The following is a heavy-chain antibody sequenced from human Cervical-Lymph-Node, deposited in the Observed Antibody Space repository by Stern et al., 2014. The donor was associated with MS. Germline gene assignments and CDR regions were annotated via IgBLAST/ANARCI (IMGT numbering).Heavy chain of an antibody. CDR1: GFTFDRAA. CDR3: AREVAGHRLGMMDV. Sequence: VHLVESGGGVVQPGRSLRLSCAASGFTFDRAAMHWVRQTPGRGLEWVALISYDGTSKYYAGSVKGRFSISRDNCKNTVYLQMNSLRAEDTAVYYCAREVAGHRLGMMDVWGQGTTVTVSS. J-gene: IGHJ6*02. V-gene: IGHV3-30*17. D-gene: IGHD6-19*01. CDR2: ISYDGTSK.